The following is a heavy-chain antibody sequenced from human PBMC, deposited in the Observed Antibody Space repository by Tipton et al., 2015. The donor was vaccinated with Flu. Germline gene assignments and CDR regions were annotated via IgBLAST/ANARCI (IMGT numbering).Heavy chain of an antibody. CDR3: AKVIPELVAGLDY. J-gene: IGHJ4*02. V-gene: IGHV3-23*01. CDR1: GFTFSRYA. D-gene: IGHD6-19*01. CDR2: VSGGGGTT. Sequence: VQSGGSLRLSCSASGFTFSRYAMSWVRQAPGKGLEWVAGVSGGGGTTYFADSVKGRFTISRDNSRNMVFLQMNNLRVEDTAEYYCAKVIPELVAGLDYWGRGTLVTVSS.